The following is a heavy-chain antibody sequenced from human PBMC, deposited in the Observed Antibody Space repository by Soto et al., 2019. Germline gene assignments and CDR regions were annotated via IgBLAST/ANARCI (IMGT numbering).Heavy chain of an antibody. D-gene: IGHD3-10*01. CDR2: ISAYNGNT. CDR1: GYTFTSYG. CDR3: ARDHPGQLLWVGDKGYYYGMDV. Sequence: QVQLVQSGAEVKKPGASVKVSCKASGYTFTSYGISWVRQAPGQGLEWMGWISAYNGNTNYAQKLQGRVTMTTDTSTSTAYMELRSLRSDDTAVYYCARDHPGQLLWVGDKGYYYGMDVWGQGTTVTVSS. J-gene: IGHJ6*02. V-gene: IGHV1-18*01.